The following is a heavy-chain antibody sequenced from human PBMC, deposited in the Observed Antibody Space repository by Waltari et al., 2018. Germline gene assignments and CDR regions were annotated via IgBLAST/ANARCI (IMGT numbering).Heavy chain of an antibody. J-gene: IGHJ4*02. CDR1: GFPFSSFS. CDR2: LSYSRASP. CDR3: ARGGRVAATAYYFDY. V-gene: IGHV3-48*04. D-gene: IGHD6-13*01. Sequence: DVQLVESGGELLQPGGSLRLSCAASGFPFSSFSISWVRQAPGKGLEWFPCLSYSRASPYNGASVKARFNITRDNAKNSVYLQMNSLGAEDTAVYYCARGGRVAATAYYFDYWGQGTLVTVSS.